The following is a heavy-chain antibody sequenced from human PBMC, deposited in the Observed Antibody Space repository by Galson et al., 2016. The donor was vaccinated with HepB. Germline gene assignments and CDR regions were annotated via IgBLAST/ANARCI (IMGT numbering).Heavy chain of an antibody. J-gene: IGHJ4*02. CDR1: GFTFSDHY. CDR2: SRNKANSYTT. CDR3: ARRTSSSGWYWLD. V-gene: IGHV3-72*01. D-gene: IGHD6-19*01. Sequence: SLRLSCAASGFTFSDHYMDWVRQAPGKGLEWVGRSRNKANSYTTEYAASVKGRFTISRGDSENSLYLQMNSLITEDTAVYYCARRTSSSGWYWLDWGQGTLVTVSS.